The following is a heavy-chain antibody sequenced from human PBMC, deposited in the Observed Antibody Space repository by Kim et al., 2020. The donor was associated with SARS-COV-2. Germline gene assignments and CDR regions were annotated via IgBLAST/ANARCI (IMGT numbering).Heavy chain of an antibody. J-gene: IGHJ6*02. CDR1: GFTFNNYW. Sequence: GGSLRLSCAASGFTFNNYWMTWVRQAPGKGLDWVANIKPDGSEIHYVDSVKGRFTISRDNAKNSVYLQMNSLRAEDTAVYYCARIIRCNKYDVADVWGQGTTATVSS. D-gene: IGHD1-1*01. V-gene: IGHV3-7*01. CDR3: ARIIRCNKYDVADV. CDR2: IKPDGSEI.